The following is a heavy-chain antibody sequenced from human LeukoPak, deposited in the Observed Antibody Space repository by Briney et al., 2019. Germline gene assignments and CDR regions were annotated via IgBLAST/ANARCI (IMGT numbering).Heavy chain of an antibody. CDR2: ISGSGGST. CDR3: AKDQGGGGSYPPDAFDI. CDR1: VFTFSSCV. Sequence: GWSLRLSCAASVFTFSSCVMSWVRQAPGKGLEWVSTISGSGGSTYYADSVKGRFTISRDNSKNTLNLQMNSLRAEDTAVYYCAKDQGGGGSYPPDAFDIWGQGTMVTVSS. J-gene: IGHJ3*02. D-gene: IGHD1-26*01. V-gene: IGHV3-23*01.